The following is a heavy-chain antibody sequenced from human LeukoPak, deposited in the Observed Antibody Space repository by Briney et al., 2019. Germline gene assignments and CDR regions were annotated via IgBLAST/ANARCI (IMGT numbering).Heavy chain of an antibody. V-gene: IGHV3-23*01. D-gene: IGHD5-18*01. J-gene: IGHJ3*01. CDR1: GFTFSSYA. CDR3: ARDQIRYSNSPEALDL. Sequence: PGGSLRLSCAASGFTFSSYAMSWVRQAPGKGLEWVSAISGSGGSTYYADSVKGRFTISRDNSKNTLYLQMNSLRGEDTAVYYCARDQIRYSNSPEALDLWGQGTLVSVSS. CDR2: ISGSGGST.